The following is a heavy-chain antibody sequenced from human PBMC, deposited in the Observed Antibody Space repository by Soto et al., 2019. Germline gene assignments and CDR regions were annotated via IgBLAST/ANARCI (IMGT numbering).Heavy chain of an antibody. CDR3: ARAIGWFGELLGGYYFDY. D-gene: IGHD3-10*01. V-gene: IGHV4-30-2*01. CDR2: IYHSGST. Sequence: QLQLQESGSGLVKPSQTLSLTCAVSGGSISSGGYSWSWIRQPPGKGLEWIGYIYHSGSTYYNPTPESRVTISVDRSKNPFSLKLSSVTAADTAVYYCARAIGWFGELLGGYYFDYWGQGTLVTVSS. CDR1: GGSISSGGYS. J-gene: IGHJ4*02.